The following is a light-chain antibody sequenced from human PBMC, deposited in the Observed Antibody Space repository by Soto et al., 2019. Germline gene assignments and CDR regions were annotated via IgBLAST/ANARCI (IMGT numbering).Light chain of an antibody. CDR1: QDISDV. CDR2: DES. J-gene: IGKJ5*01. Sequence: DIQITQSPSALPASVGSRFTITCQASQDISDVLNWYQQQPGKATKVLIYDESKLQTGVPSRFSGRGSGKDFTLTISSMQPDDSGTYYCKQFYDLQITFGQGTRLETK. V-gene: IGKV1-33*01. CDR3: KQFYDLQIT.